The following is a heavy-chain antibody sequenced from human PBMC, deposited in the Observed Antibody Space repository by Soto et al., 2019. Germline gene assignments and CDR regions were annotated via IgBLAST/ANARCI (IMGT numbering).Heavy chain of an antibody. CDR2: ISKTSNTI. V-gene: IGHV3-48*02. CDR3: ARGARVLSAGPEYFQY. CDR1: GFTFSGYS. D-gene: IGHD6-13*01. Sequence: GGSLRLSCAASGFTFSGYSMNWVRQAPGKGLEWLSYISKTSNTIYYADSMKGRFTISRDNAKNSLYLQMNSLRDEDTAVYYCARGARVLSAGPEYFQYWGQGTLVTVSS. J-gene: IGHJ1*01.